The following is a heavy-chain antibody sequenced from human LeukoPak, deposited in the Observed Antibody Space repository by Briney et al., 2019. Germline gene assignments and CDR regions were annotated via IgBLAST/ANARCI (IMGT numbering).Heavy chain of an antibody. Sequence: GGSLRLSCAASGFTFSSYAMSWVRQAPGKGLEWVSAISGSGGSTYYADSVKGRFTISRDNSKNTLYLQMNSLRAEDAAVYYWAKPPRRSAFYYWGQGTLVTVSS. D-gene: IGHD6-25*01. CDR1: GFTFSSYA. V-gene: IGHV3-23*01. CDR3: AKPPRRSAFYY. J-gene: IGHJ4*02. CDR2: ISGSGGST.